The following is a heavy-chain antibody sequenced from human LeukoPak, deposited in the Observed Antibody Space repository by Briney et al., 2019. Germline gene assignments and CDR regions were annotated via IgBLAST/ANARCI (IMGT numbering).Heavy chain of an antibody. Sequence: PSETLSLTCAVYGGSLSGYYWSWIRQPPGKGLEWIGEINLGGSTNYNPSLKSRVTISVDKTKNQFSLKLSSVTAADTAVYYGARGTYYDYVWGSYSWFDPWGQGNLVTVSS. V-gene: IGHV4-34*01. D-gene: IGHD3-16*01. CDR3: ARGTYYDYVWGSYSWFDP. J-gene: IGHJ5*02. CDR1: GGSLSGYY. CDR2: INLGGST.